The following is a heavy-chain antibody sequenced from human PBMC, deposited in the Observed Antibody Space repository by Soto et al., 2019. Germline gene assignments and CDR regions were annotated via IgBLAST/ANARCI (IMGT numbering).Heavy chain of an antibody. CDR2: ISAYNGNT. CDR3: ARDAPYRSSTSCPSVYYYYGMDV. CDR1: GYTFTSYG. D-gene: IGHD2-2*01. J-gene: IGHJ6*02. Sequence: GASVKVSCKASGYTFTSYGISWVRQAPGQGLEWMGWISAYNGNTNYAQKLQGRVTMTTATSTSTAYMELRSLRTDDTAVYYCARDAPYRSSTSCPSVYYYYGMDVWGQGTTVTVSS. V-gene: IGHV1-18*01.